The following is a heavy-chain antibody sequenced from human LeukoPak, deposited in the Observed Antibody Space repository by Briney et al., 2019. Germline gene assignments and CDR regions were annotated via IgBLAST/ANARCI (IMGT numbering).Heavy chain of an antibody. CDR2: IYYSGST. Sequence: PSETLSLTCTVSGGSVSSGDYYWSWIRQPPGKGLEWIGYIYYSGSTNYNPSLKSRVTISVDTSKNQFSLKLSSVTAAATAVYYCARWSAPHNYFDCWGQGTLVTVSS. CDR3: ARWSAPHNYFDC. V-gene: IGHV4-61*08. CDR1: GGSVSSGDYY. J-gene: IGHJ4*02.